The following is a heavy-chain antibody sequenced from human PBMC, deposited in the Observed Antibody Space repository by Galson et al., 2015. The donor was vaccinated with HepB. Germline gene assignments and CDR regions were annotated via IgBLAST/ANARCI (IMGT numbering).Heavy chain of an antibody. CDR1: GFTFSSYA. D-gene: IGHD3-22*01. V-gene: IGHV3-23*01. Sequence: SLRLSCAASGFTFSSYAMSWVRQAPGKGLEWVSAISGSGGSTYYADSVKGRFTISRDNSKNTLYLQMNSLRAEDTAVYYCAKGPLITMIVVVMPFDYWGQGTLVTVSS. CDR2: ISGSGGST. CDR3: AKGPLITMIVVVMPFDY. J-gene: IGHJ4*02.